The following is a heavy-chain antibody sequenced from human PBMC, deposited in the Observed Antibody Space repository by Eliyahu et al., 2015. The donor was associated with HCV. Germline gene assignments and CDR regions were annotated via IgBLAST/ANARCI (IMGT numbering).Heavy chain of an antibody. V-gene: IGHV3-21*01. CDR3: AREAGATTRAFDI. Sequence: EVQLVESGGGLVKPGGSLRLSCAASGFTFSSYSMNWVRQAPGKGLEWVSSISSSSSYIYYADSVKGRFTISRDNAKNSLYLQMNSLRAEDTAVYYCAREAGATTRAFDIWGQGTMVTVSS. D-gene: IGHD1-26*01. J-gene: IGHJ3*02. CDR1: GFTFSSYS. CDR2: ISSSSSYI.